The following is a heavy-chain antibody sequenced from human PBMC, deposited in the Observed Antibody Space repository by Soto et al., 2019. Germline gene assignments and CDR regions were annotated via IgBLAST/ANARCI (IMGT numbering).Heavy chain of an antibody. J-gene: IGHJ3*02. CDR3: AKGRGYSSSWGDAFDI. V-gene: IGHV3-23*01. CDR1: GFTFSSYA. D-gene: IGHD6-13*01. CDR2: ISGSGGST. Sequence: GGSLRLSCAASGFTFSSYAMSWVRQAPGKGLEWVSAISGSGGSTYYADSVKGRFTISRDNSKNTLYLQMNSLRAEDTAVYYCAKGRGYSSSWGDAFDIWGQGTMVTVSS.